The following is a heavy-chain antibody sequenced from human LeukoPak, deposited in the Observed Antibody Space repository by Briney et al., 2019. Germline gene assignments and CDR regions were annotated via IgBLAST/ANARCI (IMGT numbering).Heavy chain of an antibody. CDR2: ISGSGDST. Sequence: GSLRLSCAASGFTFSNYPMSWVRQAPGMGLEWVSGISGSGDSTENADSVKGRFTISRDSSKNTLYLEMNSLRAEDTAVYYCAKDRGYGSGSYTNDYWGQGTLVTVSS. V-gene: IGHV3-23*01. CDR1: GFTFSNYP. CDR3: AKDRGYGSGSYTNDY. J-gene: IGHJ4*02. D-gene: IGHD3-10*01.